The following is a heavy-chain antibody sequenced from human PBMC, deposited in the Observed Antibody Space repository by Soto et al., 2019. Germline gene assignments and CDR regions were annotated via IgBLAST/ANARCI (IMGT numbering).Heavy chain of an antibody. CDR3: TTASSLWFGEWEYYYGKDV. V-gene: IGHV3-15*01. D-gene: IGHD3-10*01. CDR2: IKSKTDGGTT. CDR1: GFTFSNAW. J-gene: IGHJ6*02. Sequence: EGSLRLSCAASGFTFSNAWTSWVRQAPGKGLEWVGRIKSKTDGGTTDYAAPVKGRFTISRDDSKNTLYLQMNSLKTEDTAVYYCTTASSLWFGEWEYYYGKDVWGPGTTVTVSS.